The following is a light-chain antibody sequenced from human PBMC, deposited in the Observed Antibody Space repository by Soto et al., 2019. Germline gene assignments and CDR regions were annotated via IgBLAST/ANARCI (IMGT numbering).Light chain of an antibody. CDR2: AAS. V-gene: IGKV1-39*01. Sequence: DIQMTQFPSSLSASVGDRVIITCRASQSISSYLNWYQQKPGKVPKLLIYAASSLQSEVPSRFSGSGSWTDFTLTIISLQPEDFATYYCQQSYSSLGTFGQGNKVEIK. J-gene: IGKJ1*01. CDR1: QSISSY. CDR3: QQSYSSLGT.